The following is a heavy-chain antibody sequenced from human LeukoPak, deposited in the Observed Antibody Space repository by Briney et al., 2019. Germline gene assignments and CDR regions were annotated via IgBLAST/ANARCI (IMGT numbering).Heavy chain of an antibody. D-gene: IGHD6-6*01. CDR3: ARDAEYSSSLDY. CDR1: GFTFSSYA. CDR2: MWYDGSDK. V-gene: IGHV3-33*08. Sequence: GGSLRLSCAASGFTFSSYAMSWVRQAPGKGLDWVAVMWYDGSDKYYADSVKGRFTISRDNSKNTLYLQMNSLRAEDTAVYYCARDAEYSSSLDYWGQGTLVTVSS. J-gene: IGHJ4*02.